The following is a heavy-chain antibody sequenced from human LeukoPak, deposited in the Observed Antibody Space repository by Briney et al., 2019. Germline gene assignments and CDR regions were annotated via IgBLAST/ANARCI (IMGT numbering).Heavy chain of an antibody. Sequence: GGSLRLSCAASGFTFSSYWMHWVRQAPGKGLVWVSNINSDGSSTNYADSVKGRFTISRDNAKNTLYLQMNSLRAEDTAVYYCAKEPGPWGQGTLVTVSS. CDR3: AKEPGP. D-gene: IGHD1-14*01. CDR1: GFTFSSYW. CDR2: INSDGSST. V-gene: IGHV3-74*01. J-gene: IGHJ5*02.